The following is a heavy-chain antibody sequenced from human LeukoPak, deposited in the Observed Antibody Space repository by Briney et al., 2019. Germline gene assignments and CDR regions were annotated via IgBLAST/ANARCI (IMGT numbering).Heavy chain of an antibody. V-gene: IGHV4-59*08. CDR3: ARHLAGVTYADR. CDR2: ISNSGST. Sequence: PSETLSLTCTVSGDSISSYYWSWIRQPPGKGLEWIGYISNSGSTNHIPSLKSRVTMSVDTSKNQLSLNLSSVTAADTAVYYCARHLAGVTYADRWGQGTLVTVSS. J-gene: IGHJ4*02. CDR1: GDSISSYY. D-gene: IGHD1-26*01.